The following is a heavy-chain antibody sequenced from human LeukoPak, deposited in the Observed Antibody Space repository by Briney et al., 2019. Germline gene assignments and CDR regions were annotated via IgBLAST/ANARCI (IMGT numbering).Heavy chain of an antibody. J-gene: IGHJ4*02. D-gene: IGHD5-24*01. Sequence: SETLSLTCAVYGGSFSGYYWSWIRQPPGKGLEWIGEINHSGSTNYNPSLKSRVTISVDTSKNQFSLKLSSVTAADTAVYYRARFPSDVEMAIDYWGQGTLVTVSS. CDR3: ARFPSDVEMAIDY. CDR2: INHSGST. CDR1: GGSFSGYY. V-gene: IGHV4-34*01.